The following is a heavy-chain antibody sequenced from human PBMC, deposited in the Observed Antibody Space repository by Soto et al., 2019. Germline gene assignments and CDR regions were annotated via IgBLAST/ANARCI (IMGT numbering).Heavy chain of an antibody. V-gene: IGHV3-7*01. J-gene: IGHJ4*02. CDR1: GFTFSSFW. Sequence: GGALRLSCAASGFTFSSFWMDWVRQAPGKGLEWVANINPDGSEKRYVDSVKGRFTISRDNAKNSLYLYMSSLTAEDSALYYCSRSLDSWGQGTRVTVSS. CDR2: INPDGSEK. CDR3: SRSLDS.